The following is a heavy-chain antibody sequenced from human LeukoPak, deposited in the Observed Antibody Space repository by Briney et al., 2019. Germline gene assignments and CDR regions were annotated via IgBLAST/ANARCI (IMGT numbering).Heavy chain of an antibody. V-gene: IGHV4-59*08. CDR3: ARGYGYNPY. J-gene: IGHJ4*02. CDR1: GGSMSGSC. D-gene: IGHD5-24*01. Sequence: PSETLSLICTVSGGSMSGSCWSWIRQPPGKGLQWIAYICYSGGTDYNPSLKSRVTMSVDTSKNQFSLRLSSVTATDTAVYYCARGYGYNPYWGQGTLVTVSS. CDR2: ICYSGGT.